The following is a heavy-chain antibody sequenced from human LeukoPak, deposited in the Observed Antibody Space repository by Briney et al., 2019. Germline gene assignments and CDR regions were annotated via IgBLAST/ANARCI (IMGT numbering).Heavy chain of an antibody. V-gene: IGHV3-74*01. J-gene: IGHJ4*02. CDR1: GFTPSSYW. CDR2: INSDESTI. CDR3: ARALGYSYGYGIY. D-gene: IGHD5-18*01. Sequence: GGSLRLSCAASGFTPSSYWMHWVRHAPGKGLEWVSRINSDESTINYADSVKGRFTVSRDNAKNTMYLQMNSLRGEDSAIYYCARALGYSYGYGIYWGQGTLVTVSS.